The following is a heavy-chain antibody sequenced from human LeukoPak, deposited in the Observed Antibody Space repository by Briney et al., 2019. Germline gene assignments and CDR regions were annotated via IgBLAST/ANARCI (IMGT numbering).Heavy chain of an antibody. D-gene: IGHD1-26*01. CDR3: ARHIYSGSSNDAFDI. CDR1: GGSISSYY. J-gene: IGHJ3*02. Sequence: SETLSLTCTVSGGSISSYYWSWIRQPPGKGLEWIGYIYYTGSTKYNPSLKSRETISVDTSKNQFSLKLSSVTAADTAVYYCARHIYSGSSNDAFDIWGQGTMVTVSS. V-gene: IGHV4-59*08. CDR2: IYYTGST.